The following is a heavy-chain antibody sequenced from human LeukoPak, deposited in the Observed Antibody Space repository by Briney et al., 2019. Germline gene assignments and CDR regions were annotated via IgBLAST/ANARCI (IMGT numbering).Heavy chain of an antibody. J-gene: IGHJ4*02. CDR3: ASTFDYYDSSGYYYYFDY. CDR1: GFTFSDYY. V-gene: IGHV3-11*01. D-gene: IGHD3-22*01. CDR2: ISSSGSTI. Sequence: PGGSLRLSCAASGFTFSDYYMSWIRQAPGKGLEWVSYISSSGSTIHYADSVKGRFTISRDNAKNSLYLQMNSLRAEDTAVYCCASTFDYYDSSGYYYYFDYWGQGTLVTVSS.